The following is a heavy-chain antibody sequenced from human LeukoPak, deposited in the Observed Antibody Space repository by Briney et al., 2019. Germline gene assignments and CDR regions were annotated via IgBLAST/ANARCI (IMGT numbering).Heavy chain of an antibody. Sequence: SETLSLTCTVSGGSISSYYWSWIRQPPGKGLEWIGEINHSGSTNYNPSLKSRVTISVDTSKNQFSLKLSSVTAADTAVCYCARVNIAAAGGKGPFDYWGQGTLVTVSS. CDR1: GGSISSYY. CDR2: INHSGST. J-gene: IGHJ4*02. CDR3: ARVNIAAAGGKGPFDY. V-gene: IGHV4-34*01. D-gene: IGHD6-13*01.